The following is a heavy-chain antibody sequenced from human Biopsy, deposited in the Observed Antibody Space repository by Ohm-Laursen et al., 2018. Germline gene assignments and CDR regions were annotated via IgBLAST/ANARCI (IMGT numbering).Heavy chain of an antibody. D-gene: IGHD1-20*01. V-gene: IGHV4-34*01. CDR1: GGSFSGYY. CDR3: ARGSNWNDWSFDY. J-gene: IGHJ4*02. CDR2: MNHGGST. Sequence: GTLSLTCAVYGGSFSGYYWSWIRQPPGKGLEWIGEMNHGGSTNYNSSFKSRVTISVYTSKNQFSLKLNSVTAADTAVYYCARGSNWNDWSFDYWGQGTVVTVPS.